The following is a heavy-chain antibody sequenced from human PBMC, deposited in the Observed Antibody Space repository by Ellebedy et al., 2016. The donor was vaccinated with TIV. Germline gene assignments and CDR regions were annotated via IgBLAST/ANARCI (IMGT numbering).Heavy chain of an antibody. V-gene: IGHV3-11*04. CDR2: ISSSGSTI. CDR3: ARDRMVRGVIIRSFDY. CDR1: GFTFSDYY. J-gene: IGHJ4*02. D-gene: IGHD3-10*01. Sequence: GGSLRLSCAASGFTFSDYYMSWLRQAPGKGLEWVSYISSSGSTIYYADSVKGRFTISRDNAKNSLYLQMNSLRAEDTAVYYCARDRMVRGVIIRSFDYWGQGTLVTVSS.